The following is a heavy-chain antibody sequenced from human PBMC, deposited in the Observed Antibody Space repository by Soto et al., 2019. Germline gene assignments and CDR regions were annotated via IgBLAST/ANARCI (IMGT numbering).Heavy chain of an antibody. CDR1: GGTFSSYA. CDR2: IIPIFGTA. D-gene: IGHD3-22*01. V-gene: IGHV1-69*01. Sequence: QVQLVQSGAEVKKPGSSVKVSCKASGGTFSSYAISWVRQAPGQGLEWMGGIIPIFGTANYAQKFQGGVTITADESTSTAYMELSSLRSEDTAVYYCAREPYDSSGYYRVGHAFDIWGQGTMVTVSS. J-gene: IGHJ3*02. CDR3: AREPYDSSGYYRVGHAFDI.